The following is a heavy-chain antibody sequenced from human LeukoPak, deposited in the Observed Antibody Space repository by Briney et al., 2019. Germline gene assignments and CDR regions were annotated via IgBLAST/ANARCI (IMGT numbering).Heavy chain of an antibody. D-gene: IGHD1-20*01. CDR2: IIPIFGTA. V-gene: IGHV1-69*13. CDR3: ALPGITGTQGGYWFDP. J-gene: IGHJ5*02. Sequence: GASVKVSCKASEYTFSVYHIHWVRQAPGQGLEWMGGIIPIFGTANYAQKFQGRVTITADESTSTAYMELSSLRSEDTAVYYCALPGITGTQGGYWFDPWGQGTLVTVSS. CDR1: EYTFSVYH.